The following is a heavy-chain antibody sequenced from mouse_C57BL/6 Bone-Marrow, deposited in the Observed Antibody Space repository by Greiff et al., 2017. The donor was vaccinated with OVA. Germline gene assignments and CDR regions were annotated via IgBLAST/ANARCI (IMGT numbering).Heavy chain of an antibody. CDR2: IYPGDGDT. CDR3: ARPSRGAY. V-gene: IGHV1-82*01. Sequence: QVQLQQSGPELVKPGASVKISCKASGYAFSSSWMNWVKQRPGKGLEWIGRIYPGDGDTNYNGKFKGKATLTADKSSSTAYMQLSSLTSEDSAVYFCARPSRGAYWGQGTLVTVSA. CDR1: GYAFSSSW. J-gene: IGHJ3*01.